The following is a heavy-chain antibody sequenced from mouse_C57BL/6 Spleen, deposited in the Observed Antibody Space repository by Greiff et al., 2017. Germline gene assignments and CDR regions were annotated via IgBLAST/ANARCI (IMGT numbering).Heavy chain of an antibody. CDR2: ISGGGGNT. V-gene: IGHV5-9*04. Sequence: EVQVEESGGGLVKPGGSLKLSCAASGFTFSSYTMSWVRQTPGKRLEWVATISGGGGNTYYTDNVKGRFTISRDNANTTMYLQMSSLRSEDTAVVYCARRIYYDYDGGMDYWGQGTSVTVSS. J-gene: IGHJ4*01. CDR1: GFTFSSYT. D-gene: IGHD2-4*01. CDR3: ARRIYYDYDGGMDY.